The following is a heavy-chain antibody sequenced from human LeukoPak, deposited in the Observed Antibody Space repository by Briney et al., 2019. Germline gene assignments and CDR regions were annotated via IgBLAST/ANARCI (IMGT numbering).Heavy chain of an antibody. CDR1: GESFSGYY. CDR3: ARSGIAAVHYYYYYGMDV. Sequence: PSETLSLTCAVYGESFSGYYWSWIRQPPGKGLEWIGEINHSGSTNYNPSLKSRVTISVDTSKNQFSLKLSSVTAADTAVYYCARSGIAAVHYYYYYGMDVWGQGTTVTVSS. V-gene: IGHV4-34*01. CDR2: INHSGST. D-gene: IGHD6-13*01. J-gene: IGHJ6*02.